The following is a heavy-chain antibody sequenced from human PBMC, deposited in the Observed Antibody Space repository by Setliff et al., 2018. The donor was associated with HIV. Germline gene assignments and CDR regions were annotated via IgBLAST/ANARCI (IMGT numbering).Heavy chain of an antibody. V-gene: IGHV4-38-2*02. CDR1: GYSISSGYY. J-gene: IGHJ3*02. D-gene: IGHD4-17*01. CDR3: ARGTTLNVVPDAFDI. Sequence: SETLSLTCTVTGYSISSGYYWAWIRQPPGKGLEWIGYIYHAGNTYYNPSLKSRVTISVDTSKNQISLRLNSTTAADTAVYYCARGTTLNVVPDAFDIWGQGTMVTVSS. CDR2: IYHAGNT.